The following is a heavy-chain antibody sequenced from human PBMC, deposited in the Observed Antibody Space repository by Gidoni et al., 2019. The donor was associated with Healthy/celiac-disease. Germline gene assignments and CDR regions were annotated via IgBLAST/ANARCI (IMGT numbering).Heavy chain of an antibody. D-gene: IGHD3-16*01. CDR3: ARGGDYDYVWGSHENWFDP. J-gene: IGHJ5*02. CDR2: IIPIFGTA. Sequence: QVQLVQSGAEVKKPGSSVKVSCKASGGTFSSYAISWVRQAPGQGLEWMGGIIPIFGTANYAQKCQGRVTITADESTSTADMELSSLRSEDTAVYYCARGGDYDYVWGSHENWFDPWGQGTLVTVSS. CDR1: GGTFSSYA. V-gene: IGHV1-69*01.